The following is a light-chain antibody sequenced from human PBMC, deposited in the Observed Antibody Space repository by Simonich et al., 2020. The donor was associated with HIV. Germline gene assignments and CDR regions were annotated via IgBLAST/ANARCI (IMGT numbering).Light chain of an antibody. V-gene: IGKV3D-20*01. J-gene: IGKJ3*01. CDR1: QSFSSSY. CDR3: QQSPGT. CDR2: DAS. Sequence: EIVLTQSPGTLSLSPGERATLSCRASQSFSSSYLAWYQQKPGLAPRLLISDASSRATGIPDRFSGSGSGTDFTLTISRLEPEDFAVYYCQQSPGTFGPGTKVDIK.